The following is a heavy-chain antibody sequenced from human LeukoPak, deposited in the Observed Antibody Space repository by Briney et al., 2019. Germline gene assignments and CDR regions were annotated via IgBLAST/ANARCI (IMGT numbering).Heavy chain of an antibody. Sequence: GGSLRLSCAASGFTFSSYSMNWVRQAPGKGLEWVSYISSSSSSTIYYADPVKGRFTISRDNATNSLYLQMNSLRAEDTALYYCASSGHYYDSSGYSDYWGQGTLVTVSS. V-gene: IGHV3-48*01. CDR3: ASSGHYYDSSGYSDY. CDR2: ISSSSSSTI. D-gene: IGHD3-22*01. J-gene: IGHJ4*02. CDR1: GFTFSSYS.